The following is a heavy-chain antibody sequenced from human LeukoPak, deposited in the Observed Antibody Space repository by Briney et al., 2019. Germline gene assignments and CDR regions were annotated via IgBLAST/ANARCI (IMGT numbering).Heavy chain of an antibody. CDR1: GYTLTELS. Sequence: ASVNVSCKVSGYTLTELSMHWVRQAPGKGLEWMGGFDPEDGETIYAQKFQGRVTMTEDTSTDTAYMELSSLRSEDTAVYYCATGQGRVAAADYWGQGTLVTVSS. CDR3: ATGQGRVAAADY. CDR2: FDPEDGET. J-gene: IGHJ4*02. D-gene: IGHD2-15*01. V-gene: IGHV1-24*01.